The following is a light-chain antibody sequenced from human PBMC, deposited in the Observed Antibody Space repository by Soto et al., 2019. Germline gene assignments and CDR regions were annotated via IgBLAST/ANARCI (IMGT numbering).Light chain of an antibody. CDR3: QAWDRITI. Sequence: SSELTQPPSVSVSPGQSASITCSGDKLGDKYVSWYQQRPGQPPVLVLHQDTKRPSGIPERFSGSNSGNTATLTISGTQAMDEADYYCQAWDRITIFGGGTKLTVL. V-gene: IGLV3-1*01. CDR1: KLGDKY. CDR2: QDT. J-gene: IGLJ2*01.